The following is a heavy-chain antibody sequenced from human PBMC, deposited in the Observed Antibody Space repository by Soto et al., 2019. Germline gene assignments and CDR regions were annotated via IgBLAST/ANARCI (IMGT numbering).Heavy chain of an antibody. Sequence: PSETLSLTCTVSGGSISSSSYYWGWIRQPPGKGLEWIGSIYYSGSTYYNPSLKSRVTISVDTSKNQFSLKLSSVTAADAAVYYCARGVGVSYYGMDVWGQGTTVTVSS. CDR1: GGSISSSSYY. CDR3: ARGVGVSYYGMDV. V-gene: IGHV4-39*01. D-gene: IGHD3-10*01. J-gene: IGHJ6*02. CDR2: IYYSGST.